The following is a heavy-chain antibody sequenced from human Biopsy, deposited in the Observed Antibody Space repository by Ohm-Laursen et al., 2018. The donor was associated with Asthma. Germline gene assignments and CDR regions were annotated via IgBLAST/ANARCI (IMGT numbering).Heavy chain of an antibody. D-gene: IGHD6-19*01. CDR3: ARDSYSSGLYDDFES. J-gene: IGHJ4*02. CDR1: GFTFSDYY. CDR2: INGKSNSI. V-gene: IGHV3-11*01. Sequence: SLRLSCTASGFTFSDYYMSWIRQAPGKGLEWISYINGKSNSIEYADSVKGRFTISRDNAKNSLYLQMNSLRAEDTAVYYYARDSYSSGLYDDFESWGQGTLVTVSS.